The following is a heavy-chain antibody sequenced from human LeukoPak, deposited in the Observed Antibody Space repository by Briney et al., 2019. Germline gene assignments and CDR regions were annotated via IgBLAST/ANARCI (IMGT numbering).Heavy chain of an antibody. CDR1: GFTFSGSA. Sequence: GGSLKLSCAASGFTFSGSAMHWVRQAPGKGLEWVGRIRSKANNYATAYAASVTGRFIISRDDSTNTAYLQMNSLKTEDTAVYYCASEKLAYWGQGTLVTVSS. D-gene: IGHD1-1*01. CDR3: ASEKLAY. J-gene: IGHJ4*02. CDR2: IRSKANNYAT. V-gene: IGHV3-73*01.